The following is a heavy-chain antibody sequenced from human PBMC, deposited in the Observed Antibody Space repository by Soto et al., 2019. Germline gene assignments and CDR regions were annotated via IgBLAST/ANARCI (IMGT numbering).Heavy chain of an antibody. V-gene: IGHV4-30-2*01. D-gene: IGHD2-8*02. CDR3: ARGVGSPLLGYFDL. CDR2: IYHSGST. CDR1: GGSISSGGYS. Sequence: QLQLQESGSGLVKPSQTLSLTCAVSGGSISSGGYSWSWIRQPPGKGLEWIGYIYHSGSTYYNPSLKSRGTISVDRSKIPFSLKLSSVTAADTAVYYCARGVGSPLLGYFDLWGPGTLVTASS. J-gene: IGHJ2*01.